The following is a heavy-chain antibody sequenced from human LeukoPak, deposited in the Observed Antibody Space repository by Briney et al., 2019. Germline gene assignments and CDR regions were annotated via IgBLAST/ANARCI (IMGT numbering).Heavy chain of an antibody. J-gene: IGHJ5*02. Sequence: ASVKVSCKASGYSFSSHDINWVRQATGQGLEWMGWINPNSGGTNYAQKFQGRVTMTRDTSISTAYMELSRLRSDDTAVYYCARDLFYCSSTSCRSRWFDPWGQGTLVTVSS. D-gene: IGHD2-2*01. CDR1: GYSFSSHD. V-gene: IGHV1-2*02. CDR3: ARDLFYCSSTSCRSRWFDP. CDR2: INPNSGGT.